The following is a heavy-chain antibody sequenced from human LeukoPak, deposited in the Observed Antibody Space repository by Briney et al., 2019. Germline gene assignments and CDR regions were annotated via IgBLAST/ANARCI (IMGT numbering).Heavy chain of an antibody. J-gene: IGHJ6*03. CDR3: ARELIMTTVTINYYYYMDV. CDR2: IKQDGSEK. D-gene: IGHD4-17*01. V-gene: IGHV3-7*01. CDR1: GFTFSSYW. Sequence: GGSLRLSCAASGFTFSSYWMSWVRQAPGKGQEWVANIKQDGSEKYYVDSVKGRFTISRDNAKNSLYLQMNSLRAEDTAVYYCARELIMTTVTINYYYYMDVWGKGTTVTVSS.